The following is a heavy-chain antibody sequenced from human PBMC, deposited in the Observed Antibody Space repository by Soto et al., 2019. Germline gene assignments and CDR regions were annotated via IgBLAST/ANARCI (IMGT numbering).Heavy chain of an antibody. CDR1: GGTFSSYA. V-gene: IGHV1-69*01. CDR2: IIPIFGTA. D-gene: IGHD4-17*01. Sequence: QVQLVQSGAEVKKPGSSVKVSCKASGGTFSSYAISWVRQAPGQGLEWMGGIIPIFGTANYAQKFQGRVAITADESTSTAYMELSSLRSEDTAVYYCARGRYGDYGPPNWFDPWGQGTLVTVSS. J-gene: IGHJ5*02. CDR3: ARGRYGDYGPPNWFDP.